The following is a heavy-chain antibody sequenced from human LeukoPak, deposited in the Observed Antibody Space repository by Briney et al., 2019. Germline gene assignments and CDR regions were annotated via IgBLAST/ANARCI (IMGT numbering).Heavy chain of an antibody. Sequence: SETLSLTCTVSGDSISSYYWSWLRQPPGKGLEWIGYIYYTGNTNYNPSLKSRVTMSVDTSKNQFSLKVSSVTAADTAVYYCALGSYGDSWGQGTLVTVSS. D-gene: IGHD1-26*01. CDR1: GDSISSYY. CDR3: ALGSYGDS. J-gene: IGHJ4*02. CDR2: IYYTGNT. V-gene: IGHV4-59*01.